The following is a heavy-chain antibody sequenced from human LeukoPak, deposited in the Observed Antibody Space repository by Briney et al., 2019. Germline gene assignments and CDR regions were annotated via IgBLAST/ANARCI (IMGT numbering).Heavy chain of an antibody. CDR1: GGTFSSYA. Sequence: SVKVSCKASGGTFSSYAISWVRQAPGQGLEWMGGIIPIFGTANYAQKFQGRVTITADESTSTAYMELSSLRSEDTAVYYCARSDAYYYDSSGYYYFDYWGQGTLVTVSS. D-gene: IGHD3-22*01. J-gene: IGHJ4*02. CDR3: ARSDAYYYDSSGYYYFDY. CDR2: IIPIFGTA. V-gene: IGHV1-69*13.